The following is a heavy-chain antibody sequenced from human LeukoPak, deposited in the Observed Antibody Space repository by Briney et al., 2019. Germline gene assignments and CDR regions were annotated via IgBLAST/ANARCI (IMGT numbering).Heavy chain of an antibody. CDR1: GFTVSSNY. CDR3: ARDETYSSSWYGFDY. CDR2: ISYDGSNK. J-gene: IGHJ4*02. D-gene: IGHD6-13*01. Sequence: GGSLRLSCAASGFTVSSNYMSWVRLAPGKGLEWVAVISYDGSNKYYADSVKGRFTISRDNSKNTLYLQMNSLRAEDTAVYYCARDETYSSSWYGFDYWGQGTLVTVSS. V-gene: IGHV3-30-3*01.